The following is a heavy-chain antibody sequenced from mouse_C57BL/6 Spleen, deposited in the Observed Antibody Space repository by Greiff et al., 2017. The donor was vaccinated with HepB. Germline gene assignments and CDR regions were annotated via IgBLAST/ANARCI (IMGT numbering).Heavy chain of an antibody. CDR1: GYTFTSYW. Sequence: QVQLKQPGAELVKPGASVKMSCKASGYTFTSYWITWVKQRPGQGLEWIGDIYPGSGSTNYNEKFKSKATLTVDTSSSTAYMQLSSLTSEDSAVYYCARTTVVATEDAMDYWGQGTSVTVSS. D-gene: IGHD1-1*01. V-gene: IGHV1-55*01. CDR2: IYPGSGST. CDR3: ARTTVVATEDAMDY. J-gene: IGHJ4*01.